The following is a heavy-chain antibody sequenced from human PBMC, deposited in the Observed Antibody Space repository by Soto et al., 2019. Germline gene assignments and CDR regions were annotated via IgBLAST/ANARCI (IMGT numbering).Heavy chain of an antibody. CDR3: ARAGGFGSYDIYYYSDY. J-gene: IGHJ4*02. D-gene: IGHD3-9*01. CDR2: IIPIFGTA. Sequence: QVQLVQSGAEVKKPGSSVKVSCKASGGTFSRYAISWVRQAPGQGLEWMGGIIPIFGTANYAQKFQGRVTITADESTSTANMELSSLRSEDTAVYFCARAGGFGSYDIYYYSDYWGQGTLFTVSS. CDR1: GGTFSRYA. V-gene: IGHV1-69*01.